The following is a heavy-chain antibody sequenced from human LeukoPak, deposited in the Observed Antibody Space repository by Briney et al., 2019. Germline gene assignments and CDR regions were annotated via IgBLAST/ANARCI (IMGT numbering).Heavy chain of an antibody. Sequence: GGALRVSCAASGVTFSSYAMDWVRQAPGKGLEWVSAVRGSDAGTSYADSVKGRFTISRDNSKNTLYLQMNSLRAEDTAVYYCAKNRGGSYYSGSDYWGQGTLVTVSS. CDR3: AKNRGGSYYSGSDY. J-gene: IGHJ4*02. CDR1: GVTFSSYA. CDR2: VRGSDAGT. D-gene: IGHD1-26*01. V-gene: IGHV3-23*01.